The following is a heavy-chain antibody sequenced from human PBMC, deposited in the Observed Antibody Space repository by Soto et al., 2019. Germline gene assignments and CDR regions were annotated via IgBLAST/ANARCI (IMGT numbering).Heavy chain of an antibody. J-gene: IGHJ6*02. CDR2: INGDGSGT. D-gene: IGHD3-10*01. Sequence: EVQLVESGGGLVQPGGSLRLSCAASGFTFSKYWVHWVRHVPGKGLVWVSRINGDGSGTSYADSVEGRITISRDNANSMVYLQMNTLRAEDTAVYYCASERFGMYAMDVWGQGTTVTFSS. CDR3: ASERFGMYAMDV. V-gene: IGHV3-74*01. CDR1: GFTFSKYW.